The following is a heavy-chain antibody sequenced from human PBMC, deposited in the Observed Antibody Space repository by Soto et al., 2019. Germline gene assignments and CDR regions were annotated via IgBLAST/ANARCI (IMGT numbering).Heavy chain of an antibody. CDR1: GDSIASHDYY. CDR3: ATDMGAEFLKGSGMDV. J-gene: IGHJ6*02. V-gene: IGHV4-31*03. D-gene: IGHD3-10*01. Sequence: QVQLQESGPGLVKPSQTLSLTCIVSGDSIASHDYYWSWIRLLPGKGLEWIGQIYHSGSTSYNPSLKSRLDISVDTSKNQFSLRLTSVTAADTAVYYCATDMGAEFLKGSGMDVWGQGTTVTVSS. CDR2: IYHSGST.